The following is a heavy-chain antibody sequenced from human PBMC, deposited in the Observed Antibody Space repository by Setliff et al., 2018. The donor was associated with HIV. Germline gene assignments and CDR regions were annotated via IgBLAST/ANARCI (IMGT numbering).Heavy chain of an antibody. Sequence: KPSETLSLTCTVSGGSLSSSSYSWGWIRQPPGKGLEWITIIYYSGNTYYNPSLKSRITLSVDTSKNQFSLRLTSVTAADQGVYYCARVPVAGANWFDPWGLGTLVTVSS. J-gene: IGHJ5*02. CDR3: ARVPVAGANWFDP. CDR1: GGSLSSSSYS. CDR2: IYYSGNT. D-gene: IGHD2-21*01. V-gene: IGHV4-39*01.